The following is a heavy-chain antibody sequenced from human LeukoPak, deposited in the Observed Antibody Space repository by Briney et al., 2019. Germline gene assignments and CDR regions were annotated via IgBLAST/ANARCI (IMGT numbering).Heavy chain of an antibody. CDR2: IYPGDSDI. Sequence: PGESLKISCKGSGYSFTTYWIGWVRQMPGKGLEWMGIIYPGDSDIRYSPSFQGQVTISADKSSSTAYLQWSSLKASDTAMYYCARSPGAARLFRGIRWGQGTLVTVSS. CDR1: GYSFTTYW. J-gene: IGHJ4*02. CDR3: ARSPGAARLFRGIR. D-gene: IGHD6-6*01. V-gene: IGHV5-51*01.